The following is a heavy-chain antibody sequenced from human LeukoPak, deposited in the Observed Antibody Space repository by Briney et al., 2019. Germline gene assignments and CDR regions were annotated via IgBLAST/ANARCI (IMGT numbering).Heavy chain of an antibody. V-gene: IGHV3-49*04. Sequence: TGGSLRLSCTASGFTFSDYAMSWVRQAPGKGVEWVGYIRSKAYRGTTEYAASVKGRFTISRDDSKSIAYLQMNSLKTEDTAVYYCTRDKDYYDSSGYPYYWGQGTLVTVSS. CDR3: TRDKDYYDSSGYPYY. D-gene: IGHD3-22*01. CDR2: IRSKAYRGTT. J-gene: IGHJ4*02. CDR1: GFTFSDYA.